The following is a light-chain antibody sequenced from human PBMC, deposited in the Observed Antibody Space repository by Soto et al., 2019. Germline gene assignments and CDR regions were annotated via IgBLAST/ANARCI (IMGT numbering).Light chain of an antibody. Sequence: EIVMTQSPLTLPVTPGEPASMSCRSSQSLLYNITFNYLDWYLQKPGKSTHLLTYLGSTRTSRVPDRLSGSESGTNSSLNIRRVEDEDVGTYYCMQALPSLTFGHGTRLEI. V-gene: IGKV2-28*01. CDR3: MQALPSLT. CDR1: QSLLYNITFNY. CDR2: LGS. J-gene: IGKJ5*01.